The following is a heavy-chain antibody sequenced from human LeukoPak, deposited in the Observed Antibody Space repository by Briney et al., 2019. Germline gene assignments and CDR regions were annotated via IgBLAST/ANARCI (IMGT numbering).Heavy chain of an antibody. CDR3: ARDAVSTVTAGGIDY. CDR2: ISAYSGNT. J-gene: IGHJ4*02. CDR1: GYTFTSYG. V-gene: IGHV1-18*01. Sequence: ASVKVSCKASGYTFTSYGISWVRQAPGQGREWMAWISAYSGNTKYAQKIQGRVTMTTDTSTSTAYMELRSLRSDDTAVYYCARDAVSTVTAGGIDYWGQGTLVTVSS. D-gene: IGHD2-21*02.